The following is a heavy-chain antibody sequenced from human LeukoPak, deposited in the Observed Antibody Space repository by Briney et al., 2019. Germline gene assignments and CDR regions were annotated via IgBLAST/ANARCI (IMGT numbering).Heavy chain of an antibody. D-gene: IGHD4-17*01. Sequence: PGGSLRLSCTASGFTFSSYDMNWVRQAPGKGLEWVSYISTISSAKYYADSVKGRFTISRDNAKNSLYLQMNRLRDEVTGVYYCARGKIGYYYGDYDGYWGQGTLVTVSS. CDR3: ARGKIGYYYGDYDGY. CDR2: ISTISSAK. CDR1: GFTFSSYD. J-gene: IGHJ4*02. V-gene: IGHV3-48*02.